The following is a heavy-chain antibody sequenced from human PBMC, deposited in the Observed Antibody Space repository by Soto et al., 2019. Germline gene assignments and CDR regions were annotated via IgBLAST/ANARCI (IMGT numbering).Heavy chain of an antibody. J-gene: IGHJ4*02. CDR3: ARQKGIDY. V-gene: IGHV3-7*05. Sequence: PGGSLRLSCAAPGFTFSNYWMTWVRQAPGKGLEWVANIKRDGSEKNYVDSVKGRFTISRDNDKNSLYLQMNNLRAEDTAMYYCARQKGIDYWGQGTLVTVSS. CDR2: IKRDGSEK. CDR1: GFTFSNYW.